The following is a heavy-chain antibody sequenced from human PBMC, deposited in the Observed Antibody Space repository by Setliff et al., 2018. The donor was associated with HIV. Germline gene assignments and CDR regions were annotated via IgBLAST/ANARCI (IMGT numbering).Heavy chain of an antibody. V-gene: IGHV4-30-4*08. CDR2: TFHTGYT. J-gene: IGHJ3*02. CDR1: GDSIRSGDYY. Sequence: SETLSLTCTVSGDSIRSGDYYWSWIRQSPEKGLEWIGYTFHTGYTYYNPSLKSRIIISVDKSKNQFSLKLTSVTAADTAVYYCAREVDVVTTSDAFDIWGQGTPVTVSS. D-gene: IGHD2-21*02. CDR3: AREVDVVTTSDAFDI.